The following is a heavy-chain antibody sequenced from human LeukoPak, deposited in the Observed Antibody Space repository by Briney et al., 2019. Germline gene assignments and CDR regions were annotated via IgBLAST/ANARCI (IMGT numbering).Heavy chain of an antibody. J-gene: IGHJ4*02. D-gene: IGHD1-26*01. V-gene: IGHV4-59*01. Sequence: PSETLSLTCSVSGGSISSYYWSWTRQPPGKGLEWIGYVYYSGSTSYNPSLRGRVTISIDTSKNQFSLKLNSVTAADTAVYYCAGGSAGVGSINYWGQGFLVTVSS. CDR3: AGGSAGVGSINY. CDR2: VYYSGST. CDR1: GGSISSYY.